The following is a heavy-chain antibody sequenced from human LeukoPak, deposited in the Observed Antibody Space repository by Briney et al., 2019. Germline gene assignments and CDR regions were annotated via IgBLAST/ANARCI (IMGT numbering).Heavy chain of an antibody. J-gene: IGHJ5*02. V-gene: IGHV4-61*01. Sequence: ASETLSLTCTVSGASVSSASYWSWIRQPPGKGVEWIAHIYNGVNTNYNPSLKSRVTISVDTSKNQFSLRLNSVTAADTAVYYCARSRAFNSGAFDPWGQGSLVTVSS. CDR1: GASVSSASY. CDR3: ARSRAFNSGAFDP. D-gene: IGHD1-26*01. CDR2: IYNGVNT.